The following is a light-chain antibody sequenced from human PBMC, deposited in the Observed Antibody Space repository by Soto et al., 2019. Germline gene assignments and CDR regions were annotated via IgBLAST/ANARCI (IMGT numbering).Light chain of an antibody. J-gene: IGKJ1*01. V-gene: IGKV3-15*01. CDR2: GTS. CDR1: QSVSNN. Sequence: EIVLTQSPGTLSLSPGERVTISCRASQSVSNNYLAWYQQKPGQAPRILIYGTSTRATGIPARFSGSGSGTEFTLIISSLQSEDSSVYYCQQYNSWLWTFGQGTKVDIK. CDR3: QQYNSWLWT.